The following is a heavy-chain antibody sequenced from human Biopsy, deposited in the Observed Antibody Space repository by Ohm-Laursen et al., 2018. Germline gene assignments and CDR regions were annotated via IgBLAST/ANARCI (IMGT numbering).Heavy chain of an antibody. CDR2: INTRRGDT. V-gene: IGHV1-18*01. Sequence: ASVKVSCKASGYTFSDYILNWVRQAPGQGLEWMGWINTRRGDTNYAQKFQGRVTMTRDTSTTTVFMELTSLRSDDTAMYYCARVEGSTRHWYFDLWGRGTQVTVSS. D-gene: IGHD6-13*01. CDR3: ARVEGSTRHWYFDL. CDR1: GYTFSDYI. J-gene: IGHJ2*01.